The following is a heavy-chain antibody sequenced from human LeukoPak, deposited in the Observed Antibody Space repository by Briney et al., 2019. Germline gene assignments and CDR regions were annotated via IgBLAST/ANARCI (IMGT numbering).Heavy chain of an antibody. CDR1: GASISSGSYY. J-gene: IGHJ4*02. CDR2: IYTSGST. D-gene: IGHD6-19*01. CDR3: ARQSGGWYYFDY. Sequence: SETLSLTCTVSGASISSGSYYWNWIRQPAGKGLEWIGRIYTSGSTNYYPSLKSRVTISVDMSKNQFSLKLTSVTAADTAVYYCARQSGGWYYFDYWGQGTLVTVSS. V-gene: IGHV4-61*02.